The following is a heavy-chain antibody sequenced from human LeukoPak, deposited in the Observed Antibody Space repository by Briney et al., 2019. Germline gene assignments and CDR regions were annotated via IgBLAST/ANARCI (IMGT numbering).Heavy chain of an antibody. V-gene: IGHV3-23*01. J-gene: IGHJ4*02. CDR1: GFTFSSSA. CDR2: ISGSGSNT. D-gene: IGHD2-15*01. Sequence: GGSLRLSCAASGFTFSSSAMSWVRQAPGKGLEWVSAISGSGSNTYYADSVKGRFTISRDNSKNTLDLQMNSLRVEDTAVYFCAKDKDTPATAQPQRGYFESWGQGTLVTVSS. CDR3: AKDKDTPATAQPQRGYFES.